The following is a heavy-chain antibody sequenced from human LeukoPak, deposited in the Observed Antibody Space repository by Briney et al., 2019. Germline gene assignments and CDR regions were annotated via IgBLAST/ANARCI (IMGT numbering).Heavy chain of an antibody. CDR3: ARYITMVRGVTRYFDY. D-gene: IGHD3-10*01. V-gene: IGHV4-59*01. Sequence: SETLSLTCAVSGGSISTYYWSWVRQPPGKGLEWIGYIYYSGSTNYNPSLNSRVTISVDPSKNQFSLKLNSVTTADTAVYYCARYITMVRGVTRYFDYWGQGTLVTVSS. CDR2: IYYSGST. J-gene: IGHJ4*02. CDR1: GGSISTYY.